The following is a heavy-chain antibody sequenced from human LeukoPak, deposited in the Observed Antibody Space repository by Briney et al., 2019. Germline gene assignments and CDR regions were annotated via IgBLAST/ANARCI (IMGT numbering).Heavy chain of an antibody. CDR1: GFTFSSYS. CDR3: AKPDLDYGDKFDY. J-gene: IGHJ4*02. CDR2: ISSSSSTI. Sequence: GGSLRLSCAASGFTFSSYSMNWVRQAPGKGLEWVSYISSSSSTIYYADSVKGRFTISRDNAKNSLYLQMNSLRAEDTAVYYCAKPDLDYGDKFDYWGQGTLVTVSS. V-gene: IGHV3-48*04. D-gene: IGHD4-17*01.